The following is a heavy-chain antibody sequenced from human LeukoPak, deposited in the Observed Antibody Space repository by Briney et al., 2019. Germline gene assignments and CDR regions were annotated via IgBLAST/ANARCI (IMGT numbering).Heavy chain of an antibody. J-gene: IGHJ4*02. Sequence: ASVKVSCKASGYSFTGYYMHWVRQAPGQGLEWMGWINPNSGGAHYAQKFQGRVTMTRDTSISTAYMELSSLRSDDTAIYYCARGPYSTSPHFDYWGQGTLVTVSS. V-gene: IGHV1-2*02. CDR2: INPNSGGA. CDR1: GYSFTGYY. D-gene: IGHD6-6*01. CDR3: ARGPYSTSPHFDY.